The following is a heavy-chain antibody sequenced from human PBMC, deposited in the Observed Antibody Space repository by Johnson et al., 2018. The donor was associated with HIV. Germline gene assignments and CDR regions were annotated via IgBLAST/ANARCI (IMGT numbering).Heavy chain of an antibody. V-gene: IGHV3-15*01. D-gene: IGHD6-13*01. J-gene: IGHJ3*02. CDR3: TTDRGSSWYPPDAFDI. CDR1: EFTFSTYG. Sequence: VQLVESGGGVVQPGGSLRLSCAASEFTFSTYGMHWVRQAPGKGLEWVGRINSKTDGGTTDYAAPVKGRFTISRDDSKNTLYLQMNSLKTEDTAVYYCTTDRGSSWYPPDAFDIWGQGTMVTVSS. CDR2: INSKTDGGTT.